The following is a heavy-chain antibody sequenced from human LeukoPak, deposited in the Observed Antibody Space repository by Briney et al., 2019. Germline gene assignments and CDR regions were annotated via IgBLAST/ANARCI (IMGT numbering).Heavy chain of an antibody. V-gene: IGHV3-30-3*01. CDR3: ARPPSPDTSVWPGRLGF. J-gene: IGHJ1*01. CDR1: GFIFSSFA. D-gene: IGHD5/OR15-5a*01. Sequence: GGSLRLSCAASGFIFSSFAMHWVRQAPGKGLEWVALISHDGSNKNYADSVKGRFTTSRDKSKNTLYLQMDSLRAEDTAVYYCARPPSPDTSVWPGRLGFWGQGTLVTVSS. CDR2: ISHDGSNK.